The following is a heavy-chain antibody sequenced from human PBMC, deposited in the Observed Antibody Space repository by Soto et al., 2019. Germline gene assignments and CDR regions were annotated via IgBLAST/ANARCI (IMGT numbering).Heavy chain of an antibody. CDR2: IYYSGST. CDR3: ATTPIYCTNGVCSTINWFDP. Sequence: SETLSLTCTVSGGSISSSSYYWGWIRQPPGKGLEWIGSIYYSGSTYYNPSLKSRVTISVDTSKNQFSLKLSSVTAADTAVYYCATTPIYCTNGVCSTINWFDPWGQGTLVTVSS. V-gene: IGHV4-39*01. J-gene: IGHJ5*02. D-gene: IGHD2-8*01. CDR1: GGSISSSSYY.